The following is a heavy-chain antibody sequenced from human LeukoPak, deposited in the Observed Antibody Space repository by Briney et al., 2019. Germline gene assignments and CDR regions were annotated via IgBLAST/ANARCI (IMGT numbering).Heavy chain of an antibody. D-gene: IGHD3-10*01. V-gene: IGHV4-38-2*01. Sequence: PSETLSLTCAVSGYSISSGYYWGWIRQPPGKGLEWIGSIYHSGSTYYNPSLTSRVTISVDTSKNQFSLKLSSVTAADTAVYYCARRESDYYGSGRVDYWGQGTLVTVSS. CDR1: GYSISSGYY. CDR3: ARRESDYYGSGRVDY. CDR2: IYHSGST. J-gene: IGHJ4*02.